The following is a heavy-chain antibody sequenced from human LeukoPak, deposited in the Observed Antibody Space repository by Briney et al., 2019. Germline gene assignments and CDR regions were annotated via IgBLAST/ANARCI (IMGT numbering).Heavy chain of an antibody. Sequence: SQTFSLTCAISGDSVSSNSVTWNWIRQSPSRGLEWLGRTYYRSTWYNDYAVSVRGRITVNPDTSKNQFSLHLNSVTPEDTAVYYCARRLTQYDCFDPWGQGILVTVSS. CDR1: GDSVSSNSVT. V-gene: IGHV6-1*01. D-gene: IGHD2-2*01. CDR2: TYYRSTWYN. CDR3: ARRLTQYDCFDP. J-gene: IGHJ5*02.